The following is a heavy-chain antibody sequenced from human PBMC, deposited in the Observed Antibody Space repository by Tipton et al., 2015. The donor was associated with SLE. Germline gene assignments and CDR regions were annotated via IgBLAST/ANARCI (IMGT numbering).Heavy chain of an antibody. CDR3: ARGVSGYFHYCYMDV. Sequence: TLSLTCAVYGGSLSGYSWSWIRQSPGKGLEWIGEINHGGSTTYNPSLKSRVAISLDTPKNQFSLRLTSVTAADTAVYYCARGVSGYFHYCYMDVWGRGTTVTISS. CDR2: INHGGST. J-gene: IGHJ6*03. CDR1: GGSLSGYS. D-gene: IGHD3-16*01. V-gene: IGHV4-34*01.